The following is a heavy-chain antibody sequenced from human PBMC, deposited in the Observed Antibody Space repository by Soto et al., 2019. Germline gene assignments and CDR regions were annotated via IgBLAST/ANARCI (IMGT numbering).Heavy chain of an antibody. CDR2: SRNKANSYTK. Sequence: EVQLVESGGGLVQPGGSLRLSCAASGFTFSDHYMDWVRQAPGKGLEWVGRSRNKANSYTKEHAASVKGRFTVSRDDSKNSLYLQMTSLKTADTAVYFCARGVRRSSGWGFDYWGQGTLVAV. V-gene: IGHV3-72*01. CDR3: ARGVRRSSGWGFDY. D-gene: IGHD6-19*01. J-gene: IGHJ4*02. CDR1: GFTFSDHY.